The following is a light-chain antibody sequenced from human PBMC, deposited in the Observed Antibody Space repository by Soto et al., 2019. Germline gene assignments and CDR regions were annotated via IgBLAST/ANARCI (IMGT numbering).Light chain of an antibody. CDR1: QSVSSSY. Sequence: EILLTQSPGTLSLSTGEIATLSCRASQSVSSSYLAWYQQKPGQAPRLLIYGASSRATGIPDRFSGSGSGTDFTLTISRLEPEDFAVYFCQQRNSWPLTFGGGTKVDIK. J-gene: IGKJ4*01. CDR2: GAS. CDR3: QQRNSWPLT. V-gene: IGKV3D-20*02.